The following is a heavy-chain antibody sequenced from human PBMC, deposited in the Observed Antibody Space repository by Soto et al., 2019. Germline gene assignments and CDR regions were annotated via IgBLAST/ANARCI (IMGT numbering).Heavy chain of an antibody. CDR3: ASSHAGAHITAAVH. J-gene: IGHJ4*02. Sequence: QLQLQESGSGLVKPSQTLSLTCAVSGGSISSGGYSWNWIRQPPGKGLEWIGYIYHSGSTYYNPSLKSRVTISVDRAKNHFSLKLSSVPAADTAVYYCASSHAGAHITAAVHWGQGTLVTVSS. CDR2: IYHSGST. V-gene: IGHV4-30-2*01. CDR1: GGSISSGGYS. D-gene: IGHD6-13*01.